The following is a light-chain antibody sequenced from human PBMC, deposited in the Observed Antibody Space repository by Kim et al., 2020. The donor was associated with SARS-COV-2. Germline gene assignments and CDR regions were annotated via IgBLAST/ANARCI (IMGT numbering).Light chain of an antibody. CDR1: QSISSY. Sequence: EIVLTQSPATLSLSPGERATLSCRASQSISSYLAWYQQKPGQGPRLLIYDASNRATGIPARFGGSGSGTDFTLTISTLEPEDFAVYSCQQRSKWPITFGQGTRLEIK. CDR2: DAS. V-gene: IGKV3-11*01. J-gene: IGKJ5*01. CDR3: QQRSKWPIT.